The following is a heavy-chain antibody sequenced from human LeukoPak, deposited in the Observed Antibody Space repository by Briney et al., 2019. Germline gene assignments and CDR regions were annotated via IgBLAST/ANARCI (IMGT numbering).Heavy chain of an antibody. V-gene: IGHV3-30*02. CDR1: GFIFSNYG. Sequence: GGSLRLSCAASGFIFSNYGMHWVRQAPGKGLEWVAFIPYDGSNKYYVDSVKGRFTISRDNSKNTLYLQLNSLRAEDTAVYYCAKVAYSSGWSPGYFQHWGQGTLVTVSS. J-gene: IGHJ1*01. D-gene: IGHD6-19*01. CDR2: IPYDGSNK. CDR3: AKVAYSSGWSPGYFQH.